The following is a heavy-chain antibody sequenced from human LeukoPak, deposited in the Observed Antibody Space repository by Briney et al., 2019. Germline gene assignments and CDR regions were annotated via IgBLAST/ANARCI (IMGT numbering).Heavy chain of an antibody. CDR1: GFTFSSYG. CDR3: AKEAATPGHFDY. D-gene: IGHD2-15*01. Sequence: PGGSLRLSCAASGFTFSSYGMSWVRQAPGKGLEWVSAISGSGGSTYYADSVKGRFTISRENSKNTLYVQMNSLRADDTAVYYCAKEAATPGHFDYWGQGTLVTVSS. CDR2: ISGSGGST. J-gene: IGHJ4*02. V-gene: IGHV3-23*01.